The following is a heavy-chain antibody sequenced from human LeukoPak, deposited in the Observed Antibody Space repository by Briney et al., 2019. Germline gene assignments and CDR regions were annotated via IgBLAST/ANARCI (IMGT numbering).Heavy chain of an antibody. Sequence: RASVKVSCKASGYTFTSYGISWVRQAPGQGLEWMGWISAYNGNTNYAQKLQGRVTMTADTSTSTAYMELRSLRSDDTAVYYCARGPYYYDSSGYYNFDYWGQGTLVTVSS. D-gene: IGHD3-22*01. J-gene: IGHJ4*02. V-gene: IGHV1-18*01. CDR3: ARGPYYYDSSGYYNFDY. CDR2: ISAYNGNT. CDR1: GYTFTSYG.